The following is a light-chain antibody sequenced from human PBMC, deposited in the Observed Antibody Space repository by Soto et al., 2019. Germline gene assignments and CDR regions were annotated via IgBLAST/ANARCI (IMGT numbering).Light chain of an antibody. CDR2: VAS. Sequence: EIVLTQSPATLSLSPGERATLSCRASQSVSSYLAWYQQKPGQAPRLLIYVASNRATGIPARFSGSGSGTDFTLTISSLEPEDFAVYYCQQRSNWPPYTFGQGTKVEIK. CDR1: QSVSSY. J-gene: IGKJ2*01. V-gene: IGKV3-11*01. CDR3: QQRSNWPPYT.